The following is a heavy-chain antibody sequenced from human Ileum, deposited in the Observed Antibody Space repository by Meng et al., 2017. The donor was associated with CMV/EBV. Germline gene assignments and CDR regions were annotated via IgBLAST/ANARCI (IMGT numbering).Heavy chain of an antibody. D-gene: IGHD6-19*01. Sequence: CPLYGASLSGYYLSWIRQPPGKGLEWFGEINHSGNTNYNPSLKHRVTISVDTSKNQFSLMLISVTAADTAVYYCATNSSGWYGYFDPWGQGTLVTVSS. V-gene: IGHV4-34*01. CDR1: GASLSGYY. J-gene: IGHJ5*02. CDR3: ATNSSGWYGYFDP. CDR2: INHSGNT.